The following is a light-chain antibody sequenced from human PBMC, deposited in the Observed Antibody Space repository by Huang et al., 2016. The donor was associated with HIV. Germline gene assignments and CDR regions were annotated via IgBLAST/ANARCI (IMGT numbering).Light chain of an antibody. CDR2: WAS. J-gene: IGKJ4*01. Sequence: DIVMTQSPDSLAVSLGERATINCKSSQSVLYISNNKNHLAWYQQKPGQPPKLLIYWASTRESGVPDRFSGSGSGTDFTLTISSLQAEDVAVYYCQQYYSSPPTFGGGTKAEIK. CDR3: QQYYSSPPT. V-gene: IGKV4-1*01. CDR1: QSVLYISNNKNH.